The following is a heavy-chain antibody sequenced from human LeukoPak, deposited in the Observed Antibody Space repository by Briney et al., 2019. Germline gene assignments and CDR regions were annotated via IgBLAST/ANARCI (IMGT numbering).Heavy chain of an antibody. Sequence: GASVKVSCKASGYTFTGYYMHWVRQAPGQGLEWMGCINPNSGGTNYAQKFEGRGTMTRDTSISTAYMEMGRLRSDDTAVYYCARVLRGSTSSLRGAGVYYYYYMDVWGKGTTVTVSS. CDR3: ARVLRGSTSSLRGAGVYYYYYMDV. CDR2: INPNSGGT. J-gene: IGHJ6*03. V-gene: IGHV1-2*02. CDR1: GYTFTGYY. D-gene: IGHD2-2*01.